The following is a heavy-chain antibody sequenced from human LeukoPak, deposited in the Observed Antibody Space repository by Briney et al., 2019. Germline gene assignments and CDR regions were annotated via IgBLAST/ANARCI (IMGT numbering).Heavy chain of an antibody. D-gene: IGHD4-17*01. CDR2: VSGSGGST. J-gene: IGHJ4*02. CDR1: GFTFSSYA. V-gene: IGHV3-23*01. CDR3: ASTVTTGTFDY. Sequence: GGSLRLSCAASGFTFSSYAMSWVRQAPGKGPEWVSAVSGSGGSTYYADSVKGRFTISRDNSKNTLYLQMNSLRAEDTAVYYCASTVTTGTFDYWGQGTLVTVSS.